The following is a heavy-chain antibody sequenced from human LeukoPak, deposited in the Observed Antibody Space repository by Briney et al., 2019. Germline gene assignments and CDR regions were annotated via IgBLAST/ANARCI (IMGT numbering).Heavy chain of an antibody. CDR1: GLTFSSYA. CDR3: AKEIYDYVWGSYRYPFDY. CDR2: ISGSGGST. Sequence: SGGSLRLPCAASGLTFSSYAMSWVRQAPGKGLEGVSAISGSGGSTYYADSVKGRFTISRDNSKNTLYLQMNSLRAEDTAVYYCAKEIYDYVWGSYRYPFDYWGQGTLVTVSS. V-gene: IGHV3-23*01. D-gene: IGHD3-16*02. J-gene: IGHJ4*02.